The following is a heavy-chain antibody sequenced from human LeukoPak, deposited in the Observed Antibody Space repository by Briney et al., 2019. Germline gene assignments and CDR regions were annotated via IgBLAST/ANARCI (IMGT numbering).Heavy chain of an antibody. CDR2: VYYNGAT. Sequence: SETLSLTCAVSGASVSSSSYFWGWIRQPPGEGPEWLGSVYYNGATYYNPSLKSRVTISLNTSKNQFPLTMTSVAVAAAALYLCVSRDVVSTTAIEAWFYSRGQGTLVTVS. CDR1: GASVSSSSYF. V-gene: IGHV4-39*06. J-gene: IGHJ5*01. CDR3: VSRDVVSTTAIEAWFYS. D-gene: IGHD1-1*01.